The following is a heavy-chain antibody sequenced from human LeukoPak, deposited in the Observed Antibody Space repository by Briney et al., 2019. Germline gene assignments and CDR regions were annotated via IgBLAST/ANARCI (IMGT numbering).Heavy chain of an antibody. D-gene: IGHD3-10*01. J-gene: IGHJ4*02. Sequence: GGSLRLSCAASGFTFSSYSMNWVRQAPGKGLEWVSYISATGGTIYYADSVKGRFTISRDNSKNTLYLQMNSLTAEDTAVYYCAKGLYHYYGSGSYTLDFWGQGTQVTVSS. CDR1: GFTFSSYS. V-gene: IGHV3-23*01. CDR2: ISATGGTI. CDR3: AKGLYHYYGSGSYTLDF.